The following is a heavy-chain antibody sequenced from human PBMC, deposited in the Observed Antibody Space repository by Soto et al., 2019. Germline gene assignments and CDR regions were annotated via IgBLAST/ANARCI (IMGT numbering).Heavy chain of an antibody. CDR3: ARQGAKYYGSGSYYNWIDP. V-gene: IGHV4-34*01. D-gene: IGHD3-10*01. Sequence: SETLSLTCAVYGGSFSGYYWSWIRQPPGKGLEWIGEINHSGSTNYNPSLKSRVTISVDTSKNQFSLKLSSVTAADTAVYYCARQGAKYYGSGSYYNWIDPWGQGTLVTVSS. CDR1: GGSFSGYY. CDR2: INHSGST. J-gene: IGHJ5*02.